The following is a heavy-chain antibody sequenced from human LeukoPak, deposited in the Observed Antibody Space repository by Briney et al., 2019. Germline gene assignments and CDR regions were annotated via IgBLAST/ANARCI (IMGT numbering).Heavy chain of an antibody. CDR3: AKEPFSYCSSTSCSPDP. V-gene: IGHV3-30*02. Sequence: GGSLRLSCAASGFTFSSYGMHWVRQAPGKGLEWVAFIRYDGSNKYYADSVKGRFTISRDNSKNTPYLQMNNLRAEDTAVYYCAKEPFSYCSSTSCSPDPWGQGTLVTVSS. CDR1: GFTFSSYG. J-gene: IGHJ5*02. D-gene: IGHD2-2*01. CDR2: IRYDGSNK.